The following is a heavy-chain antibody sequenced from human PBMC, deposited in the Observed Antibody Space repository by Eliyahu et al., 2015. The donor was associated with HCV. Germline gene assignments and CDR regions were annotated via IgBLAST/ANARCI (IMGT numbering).Heavy chain of an antibody. CDR3: ARAPSGGSEWFGEGAFDA. D-gene: IGHD3-10*01. CDR2: IYSGGST. V-gene: IGHV3-53*02. Sequence: EVQLVETGGGLIQPGGSLRLSCAASGFTVSKNYMSWVRQAPGKGLEWVSVIYSGGSTYHADSVKGRFTSSRDNDKNILYLQMNSLKAEDTAVYYCARAPSGGSEWFGEGAFDAWGQGTMVTVAS. J-gene: IGHJ3*01. CDR1: GFTVSKNY.